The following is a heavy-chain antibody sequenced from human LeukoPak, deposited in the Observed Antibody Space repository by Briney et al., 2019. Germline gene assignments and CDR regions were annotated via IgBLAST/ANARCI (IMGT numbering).Heavy chain of an antibody. D-gene: IGHD3-3*01. CDR1: GGSISSSSYY. J-gene: IGHJ4*02. Sequence: SETLSLTCTVSGGSISSSSYYWGWIRQPPGKGLEWIGSIYYSGSTYYNPSLKSRVTISVDTSKNQFSLKLSSVTAADTAVYYCARGGGFWSGYWYYFYYWGQGTLVTVSS. CDR3: ARGGGFWSGYWYYFYY. V-gene: IGHV4-39*07. CDR2: IYYSGST.